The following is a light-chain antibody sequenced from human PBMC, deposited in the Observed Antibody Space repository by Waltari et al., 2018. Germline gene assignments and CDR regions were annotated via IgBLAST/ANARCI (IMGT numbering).Light chain of an antibody. V-gene: IGLV2-11*01. CDR3: CSYAGGFVYV. Sequence: QSALTQPRSVSGSPGQSVAISCTGPSSDIGDSNYVSWYQQHPGKAPKLMIYDVTKRPSGVPDRFSGSKSGNTASLTISGLQAEDEADCYCCSYAGGFVYVFGTGTKVTVL. CDR1: SSDIGDSNY. CDR2: DVT. J-gene: IGLJ1*01.